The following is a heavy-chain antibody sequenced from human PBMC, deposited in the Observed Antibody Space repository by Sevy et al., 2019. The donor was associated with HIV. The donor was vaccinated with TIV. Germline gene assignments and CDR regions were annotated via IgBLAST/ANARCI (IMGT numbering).Heavy chain of an antibody. CDR3: ARGRSNFRY. CDR1: GASMSGYY. V-gene: IGHV4-59*13. D-gene: IGHD1-1*01. J-gene: IGHJ4*02. Sequence: SETLSLTCTLSGASMSGYYWSWIRQPPGKELEWIGCIYDTGDTNFNPSLKSRVTISQDTSKTQFSLSLSSVNTADTAVYYCARGRSNFRYWSQRTLVTVSS. CDR2: IYDTGDT.